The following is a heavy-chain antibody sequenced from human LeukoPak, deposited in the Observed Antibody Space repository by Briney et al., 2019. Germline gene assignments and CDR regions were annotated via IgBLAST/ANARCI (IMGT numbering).Heavy chain of an antibody. V-gene: IGHV4-59*12. Sequence: SETLSLTCTVSGGSLSTSYWSWIRQPPGKGLQWIAYIYYRGRTNYNPSLQSRVTISVDTSRNQFSLRLSSVTAADTAVYYCARRNKNTGPLTFDIWGQGTMVTVSS. CDR3: ARRNKNTGPLTFDI. CDR1: GGSLSTSY. D-gene: IGHD2/OR15-2a*01. J-gene: IGHJ3*02. CDR2: IYYRGRT.